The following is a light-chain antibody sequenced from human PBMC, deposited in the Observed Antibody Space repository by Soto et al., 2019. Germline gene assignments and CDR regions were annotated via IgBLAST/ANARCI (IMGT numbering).Light chain of an antibody. CDR2: DAS. V-gene: IGKV3-11*01. CDR3: QQRSNWL. Sequence: ETVLKQSPATLYLSPGERATLSCRASQSVSSYLAWYQQKPGQAPRLLIYDASNRATGIPARFSGSGSGTDFTLTISSLEPVDFAVYYCQQRSNWLFGGGTKVEIK. J-gene: IGKJ4*01. CDR1: QSVSSY.